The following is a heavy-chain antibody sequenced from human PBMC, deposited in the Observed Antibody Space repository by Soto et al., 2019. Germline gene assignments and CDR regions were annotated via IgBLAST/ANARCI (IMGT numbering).Heavy chain of an antibody. J-gene: IGHJ4*02. V-gene: IGHV4-59*01. D-gene: IGHD3-22*01. CDR1: GGSISSYY. CDR3: AGGRYYYDSSGYSVGYYFDY. CDR2: IYYSGST. Sequence: SETLSLTCTVSGGSISSYYWSWIRQPPGKGLEWIGYIYYSGSTNYNPSLKSRVTISVDTSKNQFSLKLSPVTAADTAVYYCAGGRYYYDSSGYSVGYYFDYWGQGTLVTVSS.